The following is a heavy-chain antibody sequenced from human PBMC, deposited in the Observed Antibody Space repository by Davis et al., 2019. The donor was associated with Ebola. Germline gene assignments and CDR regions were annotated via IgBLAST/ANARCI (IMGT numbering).Heavy chain of an antibody. J-gene: IGHJ4*02. D-gene: IGHD3-10*01. CDR3: AKGDSYYYGSGSYPFDY. Sequence: PGGSLRLSCAASGFTVSSNYMSWVRQAPGKGLEWVSVIYSGGSTYYADSVKGRFTISRDNSKNTLYLQMNSLRAEDTAVYYCAKGDSYYYGSGSYPFDYWGQGTLVTVSS. V-gene: IGHV3-53*01. CDR1: GFTVSSNY. CDR2: IYSGGST.